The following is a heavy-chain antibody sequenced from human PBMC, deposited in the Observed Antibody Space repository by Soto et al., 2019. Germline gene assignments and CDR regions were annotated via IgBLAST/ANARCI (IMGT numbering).Heavy chain of an antibody. CDR2: INKGGSDK. J-gene: IGHJ4*02. V-gene: IGHV3-7*05. CDR1: GFTFSSYW. D-gene: IGHD3-10*01. Sequence: GGSLRLSCAASGFTFSSYWMTWVRQAPGKGLEWLANINKGGSDKYYVDSVKGRLTISRDNSKNTLYLQMNSLRAEDTAVYYCVLWPPYYFDYWGQGTLVTVSS. CDR3: VLWPPYYFDY.